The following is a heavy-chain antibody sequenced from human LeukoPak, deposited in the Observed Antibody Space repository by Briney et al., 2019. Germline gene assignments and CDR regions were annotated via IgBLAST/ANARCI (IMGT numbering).Heavy chain of an antibody. CDR1: GGSISSSNW. J-gene: IGHJ4*02. CDR2: IYNSGST. Sequence: SGTLSLTCAVSGGSISSSNWWSWVRQPPGKGLEWIGEIYNSGSTNYNPSLKSRVTISVDTSKNQFSLKLSSVTAADTAVYYCARDNIVVVAATKAYYFDYWGQGTLVTVSS. D-gene: IGHD2-15*01. CDR3: ARDNIVVVAATKAYYFDY. V-gene: IGHV4-4*02.